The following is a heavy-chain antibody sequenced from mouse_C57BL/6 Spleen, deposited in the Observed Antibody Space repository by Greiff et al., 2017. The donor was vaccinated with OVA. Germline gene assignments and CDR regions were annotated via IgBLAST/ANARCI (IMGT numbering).Heavy chain of an antibody. J-gene: IGHJ2*01. D-gene: IGHD2-1*01. V-gene: IGHV1-64*01. CDR1: GYTFTSYW. Sequence: QVQLQQPGAELVKPGASVKLSCKASGYTFTSYWMHWVKQRPGQGLEWIGMIHPNSGSTNYNEKFKSKATLTVDKSSSTAYMQLSSLTSEDSAVYYCARSPIYYGNRFYYFDYWGQGTTLTVSS. CDR3: ARSPIYYGNRFYYFDY. CDR2: IHPNSGST.